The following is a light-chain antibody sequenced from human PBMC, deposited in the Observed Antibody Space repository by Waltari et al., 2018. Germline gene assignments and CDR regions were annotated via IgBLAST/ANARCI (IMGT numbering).Light chain of an antibody. CDR2: GAS. CDR1: QSVSKY. Sequence: EIVLTQSPGTLSLSPGEGAPLSCRASQSVSKYLAWYQQKPGQAPRLLIYGASSRATGIPDRFSGSGSGTDFSLTISRLEPEDFAVYYCQHYVRLPATFGQGTKVEIK. CDR3: QHYVRLPAT. J-gene: IGKJ1*01. V-gene: IGKV3-20*01.